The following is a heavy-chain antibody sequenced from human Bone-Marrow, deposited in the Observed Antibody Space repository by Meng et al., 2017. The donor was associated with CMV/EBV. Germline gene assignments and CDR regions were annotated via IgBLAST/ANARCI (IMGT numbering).Heavy chain of an antibody. V-gene: IGHV3-7*01. CDR2: IRQDGSEK. Sequence: GESLKISCAGSGFMSSRYWMSWVRQVPGKGLEWVANIRQDGSEKHYVDSVEGRFTISRDNAKNSFYLQMNSLRADDTAVYYCARICVTGRACYHFDYWGQGTLVNVSS. CDR1: GFMSSRYW. J-gene: IGHJ4*02. D-gene: IGHD1-14*01. CDR3: ARICVTGRACYHFDY.